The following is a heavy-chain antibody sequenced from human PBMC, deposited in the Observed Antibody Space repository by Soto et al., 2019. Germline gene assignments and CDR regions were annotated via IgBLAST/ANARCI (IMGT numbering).Heavy chain of an antibody. CDR2: IYHSAGTT. D-gene: IGHD2-8*01. Sequence: PSETLSLTCAVSGDSIIDKTWWSWVRQPPGKGLEWIGQIYHSAGTTDYNPSLKSRVTISLDKSKDQVSLRLSSVTAADTALYFCVRNGYYNMEVWGQGTTVTVSS. V-gene: IGHV4-4*02. J-gene: IGHJ6*02. CDR1: GDSIIDKTW. CDR3: VRNGYYNMEV.